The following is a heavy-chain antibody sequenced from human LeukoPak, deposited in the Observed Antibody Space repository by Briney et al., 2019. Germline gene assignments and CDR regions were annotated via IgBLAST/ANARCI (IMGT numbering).Heavy chain of an antibody. Sequence: ASVKVSCKASGYTFTGYYMHWVRQAPGQGLEWMGWINTNTGNPTYAQGFTGRFVFSLDTSVSTTYLQISSLKAEDTAVYYCARDPPSNYDLWSGSRAWGQGTLVTVSS. V-gene: IGHV7-4-1*02. D-gene: IGHD3-3*01. CDR2: INTNTGNP. J-gene: IGHJ4*02. CDR1: GYTFTGYY. CDR3: ARDPPSNYDLWSGSRA.